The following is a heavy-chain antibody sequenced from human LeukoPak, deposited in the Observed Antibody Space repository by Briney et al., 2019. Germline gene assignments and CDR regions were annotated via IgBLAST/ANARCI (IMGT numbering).Heavy chain of an antibody. CDR3: ARTRGYGSGSYFDY. CDR1: GFTFSNYG. V-gene: IGHV3-33*01. J-gene: IGHJ4*02. D-gene: IGHD3-10*01. Sequence: GGSLRLSCAASGFTFSNYGMHWVRQAPGKGLEWVAVISYDGNNKYYADSVKGRLTISRDNSKNTLYLQMNSLRAEDTAVYYCARTRGYGSGSYFDYWGQGTLVTVSS. CDR2: ISYDGNNK.